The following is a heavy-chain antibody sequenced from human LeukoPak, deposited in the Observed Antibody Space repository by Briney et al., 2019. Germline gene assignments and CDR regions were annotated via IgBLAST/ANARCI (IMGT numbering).Heavy chain of an antibody. CDR1: GFTFSSYW. J-gene: IGHJ3*02. Sequence: GSLRLSCAASGFTFSSYWMHWVRQAPGKGLVWVSRINSDGSSTSYADSVKGRFTISRDNAKNTLYLQMNSLRAEDTAVYYCASCGYSGYDDDAFDIWGQGTIVTVSS. CDR3: ASCGYSGYDDDAFDI. D-gene: IGHD5-12*01. V-gene: IGHV3-74*01. CDR2: INSDGSST.